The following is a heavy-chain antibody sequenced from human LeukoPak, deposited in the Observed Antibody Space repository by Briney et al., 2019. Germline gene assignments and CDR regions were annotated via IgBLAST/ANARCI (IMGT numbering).Heavy chain of an antibody. Sequence: GKSLRLSCAASGFTFSSYAMHWVRQAPCKGLEWVAVISYDGSNKYYADSVKGRFTISRDNSKNTLYLQMNSLRAEDTAVYYCAKDQIRRDGYSQGPNFDYWGQGTLVTVSS. CDR3: AKDQIRRDGYSQGPNFDY. D-gene: IGHD5-24*01. V-gene: IGHV3-30-3*01. CDR2: ISYDGSNK. J-gene: IGHJ4*02. CDR1: GFTFSSYA.